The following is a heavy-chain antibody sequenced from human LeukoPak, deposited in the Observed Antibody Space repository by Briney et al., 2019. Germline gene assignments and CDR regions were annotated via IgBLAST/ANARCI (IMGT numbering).Heavy chain of an antibody. CDR2: ISGSGGTT. V-gene: IGHV3-23*01. CDR3: AKEYCSSPSCYFDY. D-gene: IGHD2-2*01. CDR1: RFTFSSYA. Sequence: PGGSLRLSCAASRFTFSSYAMNWVRQAPGKGLEWVSAISGSGGTTDYADSVKGRFTISRDNYKNMLYLQMNSLRAEDTAVYYCAKEYCSSPSCYFDYWGQGTLVTVSS. J-gene: IGHJ4*02.